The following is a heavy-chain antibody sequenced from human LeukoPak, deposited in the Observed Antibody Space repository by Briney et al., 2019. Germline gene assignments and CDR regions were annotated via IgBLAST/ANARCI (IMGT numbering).Heavy chain of an antibody. CDR3: VRDPHYDSGGYYWAFDN. CDR1: GFTFRSYW. D-gene: IGHD3-22*01. J-gene: IGHJ4*02. Sequence: GGSLRLSCEVSGFTFRSYWMSWVRQAPGKGLEWVANIKQDGTAKYYVDSVKGRFTISRDNAKNSLYLQMNSLRAEDTAVYYCVRDPHYDSGGYYWAFDNWGQGTLVTVSS. V-gene: IGHV3-7*01. CDR2: IKQDGTAK.